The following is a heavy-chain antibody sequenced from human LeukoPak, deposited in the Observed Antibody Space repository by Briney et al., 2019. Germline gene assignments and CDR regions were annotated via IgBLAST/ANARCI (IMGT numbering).Heavy chain of an antibody. V-gene: IGHV3-21*06. CDR1: GFTLSTYY. CDR2: ISSSSSNI. J-gene: IGHJ6*03. D-gene: IGHD6-6*01. CDR3: ARGGYSSSSYFYYYMDV. Sequence: GGSLRLSCAASGFTLSTYYMHWVRQAPGKGLEWLSYISSSSSNIYDADSMKGRFTLSRDNTKNSLYLQMNSLRDEDTAVYYCARGGYSSSSYFYYYMDVWGKGTTVTVSS.